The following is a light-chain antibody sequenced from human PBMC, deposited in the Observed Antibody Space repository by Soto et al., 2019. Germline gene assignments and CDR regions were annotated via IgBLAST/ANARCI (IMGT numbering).Light chain of an antibody. CDR1: QSVSST. Sequence: EIVMTQSPATLSVSPGERATLSCGASQSVSSTLAWYQQKPGHSPRLLIYGASTRATGVPARFSGSGSGTEFTRAISSLQSEDFAVYYCQQYSDWPYTFGQGTKLEIK. CDR2: GAS. V-gene: IGKV3-15*01. CDR3: QQYSDWPYT. J-gene: IGKJ2*01.